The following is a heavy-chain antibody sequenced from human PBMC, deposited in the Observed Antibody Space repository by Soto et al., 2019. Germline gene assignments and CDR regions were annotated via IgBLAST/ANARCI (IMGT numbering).Heavy chain of an antibody. D-gene: IGHD5-12*01. CDR3: ARGNHRWLQLWYFDL. Sequence: QVQLVQSGAEVKKPGSSVTVSCKASGGTFSSYTISWVRQAPGQGLEWMGGIIPIFGTVNYAQKFQGRVTITADESRSTAYRELSSLRSEDTAVYYCARGNHRWLQLWYFDLWGRGTLVTVSS. J-gene: IGHJ2*01. CDR1: GGTFSSYT. CDR2: IIPIFGTV. V-gene: IGHV1-69*12.